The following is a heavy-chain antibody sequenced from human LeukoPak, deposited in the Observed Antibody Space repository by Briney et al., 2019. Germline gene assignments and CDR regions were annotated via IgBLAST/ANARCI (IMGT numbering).Heavy chain of an antibody. CDR2: IIPILGIA. D-gene: IGHD4-11*01. V-gene: IGHV1-69*02. Sequence: GASVKVSCKASGGTFISYTISWVRQAPGQGLEWRGRIIPILGIANYAQKFQGRVTITADKSTSTAYMELSSLRSEDTAVYYCARGPYSNPDPHYYSYYMDVWGKGTTVTVSS. CDR3: ARGPYSNPDPHYYSYYMDV. CDR1: GGTFISYT. J-gene: IGHJ6*03.